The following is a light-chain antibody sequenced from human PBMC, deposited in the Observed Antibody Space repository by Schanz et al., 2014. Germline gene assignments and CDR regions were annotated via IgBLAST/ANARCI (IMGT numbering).Light chain of an antibody. Sequence: EIVMTQSPATLSVSPGERATLSCRASQSVASNLAWYQQKPGQAPRLLIYDASNRATGIPARFSGSGPGTDFTLTISRLEPEDFAVYYCQQYGSSPWTFGQGTKVEIK. V-gene: IGKV3-20*01. CDR3: QQYGSSPWT. J-gene: IGKJ1*01. CDR1: QSVASN. CDR2: DAS.